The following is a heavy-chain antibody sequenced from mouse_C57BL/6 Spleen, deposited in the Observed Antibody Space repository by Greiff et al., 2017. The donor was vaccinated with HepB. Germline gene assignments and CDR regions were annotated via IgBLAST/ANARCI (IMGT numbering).Heavy chain of an antibody. J-gene: IGHJ3*01. D-gene: IGHD1-1*01. CDR3: AKGFNYYGSSPFAY. CDR2: ISSGSSTI. CDR1: GFTLSDYG. V-gene: IGHV5-17*01. Sequence: EVMLVESGGGLVKPGGSLKLSCAASGFTLSDYGMHWVRQAPVKGLEWVAYISSGSSTIYYADPVKGRITISRDNAKNTLFLQMTSLRSEDTAMYYCAKGFNYYGSSPFAYWGQGTLVTVSA.